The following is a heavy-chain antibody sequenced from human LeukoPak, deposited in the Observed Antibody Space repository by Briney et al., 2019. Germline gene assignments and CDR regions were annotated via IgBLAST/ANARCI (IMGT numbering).Heavy chain of an antibody. V-gene: IGHV4-39*01. D-gene: IGHD2-2*02. CDR2: IYYSGST. CDR3: ARFCSSTSCYNFDY. Sequence: SETLSLTCTVSGGSISSGSYDWGWIRQPPGKGLEWIGSIYYSGSTYYNPSLKSRVTISVDTSKNQFSLKLSSVTAADTAVYYCARFCSSTSCYNFDYWGQGTPVTVSS. CDR1: GGSISSGSYD. J-gene: IGHJ4*02.